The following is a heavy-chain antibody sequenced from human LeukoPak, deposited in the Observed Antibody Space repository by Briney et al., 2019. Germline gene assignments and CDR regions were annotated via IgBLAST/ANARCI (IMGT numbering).Heavy chain of an antibody. CDR2: IGSSSSTI. D-gene: IGHD2-15*01. Sequence: GGSLRLSCAASGFTFSSYSMNWVRQAPGKGLEWVSYIGSSSSTIYYADSVKGRFTISRDNAKNSLYLQMNSLRAEDTAVYYCASGKVAATGDWFDPWGQGTLVTVSS. J-gene: IGHJ5*02. CDR1: GFTFSSYS. V-gene: IGHV3-48*04. CDR3: ASGKVAATGDWFDP.